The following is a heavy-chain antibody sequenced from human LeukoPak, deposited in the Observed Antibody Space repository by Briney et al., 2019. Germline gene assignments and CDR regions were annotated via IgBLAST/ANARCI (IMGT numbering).Heavy chain of an antibody. J-gene: IGHJ3*02. D-gene: IGHD3-22*01. V-gene: IGHV3-21*01. CDR2: ISSSGGYI. Sequence: GGSLRLSCAASGFTFSTYSMNWVRQAPGKGLEWVSSISSSGGYIFDADSVKGRFTISRDNAKNSLYLQMNSLRAEDTAVYYCARDSSAYYTFDIWGQGTMVTVSS. CDR1: GFTFSTYS. CDR3: ARDSSAYYTFDI.